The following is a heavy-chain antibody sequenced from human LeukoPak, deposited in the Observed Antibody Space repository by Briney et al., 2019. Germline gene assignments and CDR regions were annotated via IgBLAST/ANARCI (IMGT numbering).Heavy chain of an antibody. Sequence: SQTLSLTCTVSGGSISSGGYYWSWIRQPPGKGLEWIGYIYHSGSTYYNPSLKSRVTISVDTSKNQFSLKLSSVTAADTAVYYCARHVLRREGSGPPIHIDYWGQGTLVTVSS. J-gene: IGHJ4*02. D-gene: IGHD6-19*01. CDR3: ARHVLRREGSGPPIHIDY. V-gene: IGHV4-30-2*01. CDR2: IYHSGST. CDR1: GGSISSGGYY.